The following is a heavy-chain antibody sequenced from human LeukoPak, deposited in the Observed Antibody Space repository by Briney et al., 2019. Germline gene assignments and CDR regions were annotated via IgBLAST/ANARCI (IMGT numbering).Heavy chain of an antibody. CDR3: ARDHAGVHDY. CDR1: GFTFSSYA. V-gene: IGHV3-30*04. CDR2: ISYDGSNK. D-gene: IGHD7-27*01. Sequence: GGSLRLSCAASGFTFSSYAMHWVRQAPGKGLEWVAVISYDGSNKYYADSVKGRFTISRDNSKNTLYLQMNSLRAEDTAVYYCARDHAGVHDYWGQGTLVTVSS. J-gene: IGHJ4*02.